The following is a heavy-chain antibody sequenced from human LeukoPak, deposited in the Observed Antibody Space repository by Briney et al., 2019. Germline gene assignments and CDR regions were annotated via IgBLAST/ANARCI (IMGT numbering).Heavy chain of an antibody. CDR1: GFTFSNYA. CDR2: ISYDGGDK. Sequence: GGSLRLSCAATGFTFSNYAMHWVRQAPGKGLEWVAGISYDGGDKHYADSVKGRITFSRDNSEYTLYLQLNSLRAEDTAVYYCARGSSWSRGDFYALDVWGQGTTVTVSS. D-gene: IGHD6-13*01. V-gene: IGHV3-30*04. CDR3: ARGSSWSRGDFYALDV. J-gene: IGHJ6*02.